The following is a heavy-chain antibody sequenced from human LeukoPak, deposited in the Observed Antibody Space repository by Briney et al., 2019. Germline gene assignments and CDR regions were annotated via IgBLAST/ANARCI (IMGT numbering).Heavy chain of an antibody. CDR2: VSSRGTT. D-gene: IGHD3-9*01. J-gene: IGHJ6*03. V-gene: IGHV4-61*09. CDR3: ARQTGYYAVCRAPSPRAYYYYMDS. CDR1: GRSVTSASYA. Sequence: PSQTLSLTCTVSGRSVTSASYAWSWVRQPAGMGLERIGHVSSRGTTNYNPSLRSRVTILLDRSKNQFSLDLTSVTAADTAVLYCARQTGYYAVCRAPSPRAYYYYMDSWGEGTTVTVSS.